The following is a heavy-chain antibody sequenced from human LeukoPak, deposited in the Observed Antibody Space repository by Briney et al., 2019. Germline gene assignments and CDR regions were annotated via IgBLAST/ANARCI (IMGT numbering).Heavy chain of an antibody. Sequence: SETLSLSCTVSGGSNNSYYWSWNRQPPGKGLEWIGYTHPSVNTNYSPSLKSRVTISIDTSRNQFSLKLRSVTAADTAVYYCARKAPKKGWFDPWGQGTLVTVSS. CDR2: THPSVNT. J-gene: IGHJ5*02. CDR1: GGSNNSYY. V-gene: IGHV4-4*09. CDR3: ARKAPKKGWFDP.